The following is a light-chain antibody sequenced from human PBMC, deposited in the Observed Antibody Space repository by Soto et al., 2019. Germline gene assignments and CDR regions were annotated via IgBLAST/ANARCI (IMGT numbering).Light chain of an antibody. CDR1: QSVSSA. CDR2: DAS. V-gene: IGKV3-11*01. J-gene: IGKJ2*01. Sequence: EIVLTQSPATLSLSPGERATLSCRASQSVSSALAWYQQKPGQAPRLLIYDASNRATGIPARVSGGGSGTDFTLTISSLEAEDVAVYYCQQRSNWYTFGQGTKLEIK. CDR3: QQRSNWYT.